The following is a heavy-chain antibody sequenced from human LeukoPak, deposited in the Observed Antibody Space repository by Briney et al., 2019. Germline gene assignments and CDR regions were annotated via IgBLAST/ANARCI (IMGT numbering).Heavy chain of an antibody. Sequence: GGSLRLSCAASGFTFSSYGVHWVRQAPGKGLEWVAFIRYDGSNKYYADSVKGRFTISRDNSKNTLYLQMNSLRAEDTAVYYCARVSGSYYFMDYWGQGTLVTVSS. CDR1: GFTFSSYG. J-gene: IGHJ4*02. V-gene: IGHV3-30*02. CDR3: ARVSGSYYFMDY. CDR2: IRYDGSNK. D-gene: IGHD1-26*01.